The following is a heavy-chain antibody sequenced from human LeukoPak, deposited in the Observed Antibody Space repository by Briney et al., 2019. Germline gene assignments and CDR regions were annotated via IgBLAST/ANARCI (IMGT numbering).Heavy chain of an antibody. CDR1: GYTFTGHY. V-gene: IGHV1-2*02. CDR3: ANIFGVIDNYFDY. D-gene: IGHD3-3*02. CDR2: MNPNSGDT. J-gene: IGHJ4*02. Sequence: ASVNVSCKSSGYTFTGHYIHWVRQAPGQGLEWMGWMNPNSGDTNPAQRFLGRVTMTRDTSISTAYMELSRLRSDDTAVYYCANIFGVIDNYFDYWGQGTLVTVSS.